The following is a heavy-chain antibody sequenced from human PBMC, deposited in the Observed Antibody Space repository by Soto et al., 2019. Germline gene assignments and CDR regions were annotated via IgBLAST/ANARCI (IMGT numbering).Heavy chain of an antibody. CDR1: GFTFSSYS. CDR2: ISSSRSTI. Sequence: EVQLVESGGGLVQPGGSLRLSCGASGFTFSSYSMNWVRQAPGKGREWVSYISSSRSTIYYADSVKGRFTISRDNAKNSLYLQMNSLRDEDTAVYYCARAPYYYDSSGYGYWYFDLWGRGTLVTVSS. V-gene: IGHV3-48*02. D-gene: IGHD3-22*01. J-gene: IGHJ2*01. CDR3: ARAPYYYDSSGYGYWYFDL.